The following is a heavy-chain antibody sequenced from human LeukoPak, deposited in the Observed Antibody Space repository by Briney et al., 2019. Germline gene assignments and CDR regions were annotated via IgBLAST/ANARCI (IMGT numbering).Heavy chain of an antibody. CDR2: VSSSSSYI. Sequence: GGSLRLSCAAYGFTLSSHSMNWVRQAPGKGLEWVSSVSSSSSYIHSADSVKGRFTISRDNAKNSLYLQMNSLRAEDTAVYYCARDLYDSGAYSSPIDYWGQGTLVTVSS. V-gene: IGHV3-21*01. CDR3: ARDLYDSGAYSSPIDY. D-gene: IGHD3-22*01. J-gene: IGHJ4*02. CDR1: GFTLSSHS.